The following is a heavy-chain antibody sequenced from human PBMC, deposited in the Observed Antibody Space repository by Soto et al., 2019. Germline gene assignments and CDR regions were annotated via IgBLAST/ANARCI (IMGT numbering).Heavy chain of an antibody. Sequence: GGSLRLSCAASGFTFSSYAMSWVRQAPGKGLEWVSAISGSGGSTYYADSVKGRFTISRDNSKNTLYLQMNSLRAEDTAVYYCARGSWGGIVEMIGATTNWLDPWGQGT. V-gene: IGHV3-23*01. CDR2: ISGSGGST. J-gene: IGHJ5*02. CDR1: GFTFSSYA. D-gene: IGHD2-15*01. CDR3: ARGSWGGIVEMIGATTNWLDP.